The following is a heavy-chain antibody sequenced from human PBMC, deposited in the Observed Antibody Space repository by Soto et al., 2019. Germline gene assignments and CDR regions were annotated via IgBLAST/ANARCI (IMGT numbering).Heavy chain of an antibody. V-gene: IGHV3-33*01. J-gene: IGHJ4*02. CDR3: ARSPKKYCSGGSCYPGPNDY. CDR1: GFTFSSYG. Sequence: QVQLVESGGGVVQPGRSLRLSCAASGFTFSSYGMHWVRQAPGKGLEWVAVIWYDGSNKYYADSVKGLFTISRDNSKNTLYLQMNSLRAEDTAVYYCARSPKKYCSGGSCYPGPNDYWGQGTLVTVSS. D-gene: IGHD2-15*01. CDR2: IWYDGSNK.